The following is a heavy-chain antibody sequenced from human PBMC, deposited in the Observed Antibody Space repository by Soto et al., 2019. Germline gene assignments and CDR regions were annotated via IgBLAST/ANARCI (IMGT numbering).Heavy chain of an antibody. Sequence: ASVKVSCKASGGTFSTHAIIWVRQAPGHGLEWMGGIIPISGTTYYTQKFQGRVTITADEPTSTAFMELSSLKSEDTAVFYCARGYCSGGNCYSRMDVGGQGTMVTVSS. V-gene: IGHV1-69*13. D-gene: IGHD2-15*01. CDR1: GGTFSTHA. J-gene: IGHJ6*02. CDR3: ARGYCSGGNCYSRMDV. CDR2: IIPISGTT.